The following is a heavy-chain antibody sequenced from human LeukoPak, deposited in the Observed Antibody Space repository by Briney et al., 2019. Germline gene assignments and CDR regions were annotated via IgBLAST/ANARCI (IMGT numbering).Heavy chain of an antibody. CDR3: ARKYISSSLWFDP. J-gene: IGHJ5*02. CDR1: GYTFTSYD. D-gene: IGHD6-6*01. Sequence: ASVKVSCKASGYTFTSYDINWVRQAPGQGLEWMGWMNPNSGNTGYAQKFQGRVTMTRNTSISTAYMELSSLRSEDTAVYYCARKYISSSLWFDPWGEGTLVTVSS. CDR2: MNPNSGNT. V-gene: IGHV1-8*01.